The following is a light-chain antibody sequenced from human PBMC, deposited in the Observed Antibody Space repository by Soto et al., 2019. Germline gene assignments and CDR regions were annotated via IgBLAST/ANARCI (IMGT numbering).Light chain of an antibody. Sequence: DVQMTQAPSSLSASVGDRVTITCRAIQGISDYLAWYQQKPGKVPKLLIYAASILQSGVPSRFSGSGSGTDFTLTISSLQPEDVATYYCQKYNSAPRTFGGGTKVEIK. V-gene: IGKV1-27*01. CDR2: AAS. CDR3: QKYNSAPRT. CDR1: QGISDY. J-gene: IGKJ4*01.